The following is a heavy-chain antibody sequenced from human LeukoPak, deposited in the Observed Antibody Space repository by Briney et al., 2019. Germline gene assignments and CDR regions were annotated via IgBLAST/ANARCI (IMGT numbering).Heavy chain of an antibody. D-gene: IGHD5-24*01. CDR2: IKTDGSST. Sequence: PGGSLRLSCAASGFTFSSYRMHWVRQAPGKGLVWVSRIKTDGSSTSYADSVKGRFTISRDNAKNTLYLQMNSLRAEDTAAYYCARKRDGAYDFDYWGQGTLVTVSS. CDR1: GFTFSSYR. V-gene: IGHV3-74*01. CDR3: ARKRDGAYDFDY. J-gene: IGHJ4*02.